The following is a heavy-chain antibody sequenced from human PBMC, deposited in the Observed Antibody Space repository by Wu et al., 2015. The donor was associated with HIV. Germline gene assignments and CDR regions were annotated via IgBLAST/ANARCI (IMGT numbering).Heavy chain of an antibody. CDR3: ARDLHVWNSGYYYEDDY. V-gene: IGHV1-18*01. CDR2: ISSYTGDT. D-gene: IGHD3-22*01. Sequence: QVQLVQSGAEVKKPGASVKVSCKTSGYTFTNYGISWVRQAPGQGLEWLGSISSYTGDTNYAQRLQGRVTMTTDTSTSTAYMELRTLRSDDTAVYYCARDLHVWNSGYYYEDDYWGQGTLVTVSS. CDR1: GYTFTNYG. J-gene: IGHJ4*02.